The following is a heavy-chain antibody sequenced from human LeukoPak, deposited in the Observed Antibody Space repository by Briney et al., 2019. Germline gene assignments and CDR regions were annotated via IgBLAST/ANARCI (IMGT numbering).Heavy chain of an antibody. CDR3: ARVCSGGNCYRTFDI. D-gene: IGHD2-15*01. CDR2: IYYSGST. CDR1: GGSISSSSYY. J-gene: IGHJ3*02. V-gene: IGHV4-39*07. Sequence: SETLSLTCTVSGGSISSSSYYWGWIRQPPGKGLEWIGNIYYSGSTYYHPSLKSRVTISVDTSKNQSSLKLSSVTAADTAVYYCARVCSGGNCYRTFDIWGQGTMVTVSS.